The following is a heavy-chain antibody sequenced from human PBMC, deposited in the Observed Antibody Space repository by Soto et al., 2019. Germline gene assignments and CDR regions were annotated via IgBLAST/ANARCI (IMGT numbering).Heavy chain of an antibody. D-gene: IGHD6-6*01. V-gene: IGHV5-51*01. Sequence: GESLKISCKHSGFNFPTFWIAWVRQMPGKGLEWMGTIYPDDSDTRYSPSFQGQVTISADKSIQTAYLQWSSLKASDTAMYYCARSYSSSSGYYYYGMDVWGQGTTVTVSS. CDR1: GFNFPTFW. J-gene: IGHJ6*02. CDR2: IYPDDSDT. CDR3: ARSYSSSSGYYYYGMDV.